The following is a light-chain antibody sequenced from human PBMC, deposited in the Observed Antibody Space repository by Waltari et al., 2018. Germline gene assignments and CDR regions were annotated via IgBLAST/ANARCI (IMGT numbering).Light chain of an antibody. CDR1: QSVTSSY. J-gene: IGKJ2*01. CDR3: QQYGSSPYT. V-gene: IGKV3-20*01. CDR2: GAS. Sequence: EIVLTQSPGTLSLSPGETATLSCRASQSVTSSYLAWYQQKPGQAPRLLIYGASSRATGIPDRFSGSGSGTDFTLTISRLEPEDCAVYYCQQYGSSPYTFGQGTKLEI.